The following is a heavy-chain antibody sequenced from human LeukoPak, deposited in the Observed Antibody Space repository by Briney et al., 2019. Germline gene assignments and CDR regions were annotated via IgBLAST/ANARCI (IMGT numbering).Heavy chain of an antibody. V-gene: IGHV3-23*01. CDR2: ISGGGGGS. D-gene: IGHD3-10*01. Sequence: GGSLRLSCVVSGITLSNYGMSWVRQAPGKGLEWVSGISGGGGGSNYADSVKGRFTVSRDNSRNTMYLQMNSLRAEDTAVYFCAKRGVEIRGLLVIGYHKETSYFDHWGQGVLVTVSS. J-gene: IGHJ4*02. CDR1: GITLSNYG. CDR3: AKRGVEIRGLLVIGYHKETSYFDH.